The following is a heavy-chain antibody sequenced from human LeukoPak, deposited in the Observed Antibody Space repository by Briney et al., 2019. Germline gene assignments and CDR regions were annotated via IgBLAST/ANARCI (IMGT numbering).Heavy chain of an antibody. CDR3: ARAPRYYDSSGYGFDY. D-gene: IGHD3-22*01. CDR2: IGTAGDT. J-gene: IGHJ4*02. Sequence: GGSLRLSCAASGFTFSSYDMHWVRQAPGKGLEWVSAIGTAGDTYYPGSVKGRFTISRENAKNSLYLQMNSLRAGDTAVYYCARAPRYYDSSGYGFDYWGQGTLVTVSS. CDR1: GFTFSSYD. V-gene: IGHV3-13*01.